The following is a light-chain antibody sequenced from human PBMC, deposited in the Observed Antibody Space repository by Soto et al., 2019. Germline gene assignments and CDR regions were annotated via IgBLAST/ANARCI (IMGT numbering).Light chain of an antibody. V-gene: IGLV2-8*01. J-gene: IGLJ3*02. CDR3: SSYAGSDIWV. CDR1: SSDAGGYNY. CDR2: EVS. Sequence: QSALTQPPSASGSPGQSVTISCTGTSSDAGGYNYVSWYQQYPGKAPKLMIYEVSKRPSVVPDRFSGSKSGKTASLTVSGLQAEDEADYYCSSYAGSDIWVFGGGTKLTVL.